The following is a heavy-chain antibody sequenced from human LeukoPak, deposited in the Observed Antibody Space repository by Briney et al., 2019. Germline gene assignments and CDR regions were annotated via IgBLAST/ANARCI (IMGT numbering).Heavy chain of an antibody. CDR1: GLTVSSNY. CDR3: ASKLRPSPPYNGVDV. V-gene: IGHV3-53*01. D-gene: IGHD2-2*02. Sequence: GGSLRLSCAVSGLTVSSNYMNWVRQAPGKGLEWVSVIYRDGIPYYADSVKGRFTISRDSSKNTLYLQTNSLGAEDTAVYYCASKLRPSPPYNGVDVWGQGTTVTVSS. J-gene: IGHJ6*02. CDR2: IYRDGIP.